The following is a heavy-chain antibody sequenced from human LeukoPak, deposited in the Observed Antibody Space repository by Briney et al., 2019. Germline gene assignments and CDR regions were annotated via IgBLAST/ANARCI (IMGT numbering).Heavy chain of an antibody. J-gene: IGHJ4*02. V-gene: IGHV3-48*01. CDR2: ISSSSSTI. CDR1: GFTFSSYS. CDR3: ARDLRYCSSTSCQH. D-gene: IGHD2-2*01. Sequence: GGSLRLSCAASGFTFSSYSMNWVRQAPGKGLEWVSHISSSSSTIYYADSVKGRFTISRDNAKNSLYLQMNSLRAEDTPVYYCARDLRYCSSTSCQHWGRGTLVTVSS.